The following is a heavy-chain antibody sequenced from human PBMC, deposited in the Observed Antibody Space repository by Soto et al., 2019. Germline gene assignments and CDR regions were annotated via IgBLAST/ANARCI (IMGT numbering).Heavy chain of an antibody. D-gene: IGHD2-15*01. V-gene: IGHV3-21*01. CDR1: GFTFSSYS. CDR2: ISSSSSYI. J-gene: IGHJ4*02. CDR3: ARDSGLVVAATLNY. Sequence: GGSLRLSCAASGFTFSSYSMNWVRQAPGKGLEWVSSISSSSSYIYYADSVKGRFTISRDNAKNSLYLQMNSLRAEDTAVYYCARDSGLVVAATLNYWGQGTLVTSPQ.